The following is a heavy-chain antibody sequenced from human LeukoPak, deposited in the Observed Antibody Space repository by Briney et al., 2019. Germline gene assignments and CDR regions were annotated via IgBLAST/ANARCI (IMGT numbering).Heavy chain of an antibody. CDR3: AREVRVVVTAIHYYFDC. CDR1: GYTFTSYD. CDR2: IIPIFGTA. V-gene: IGHV1-69*13. D-gene: IGHD2-21*02. Sequence: SVKVSCKASGYTFTSYDINWVRQAPGQGLEWMGGIIPIFGTANYAQKFQGRVTITADESTSTAYMEQSSLRSEDTAVYYCAREVRVVVTAIHYYFDCWGQGTLVTVSS. J-gene: IGHJ4*02.